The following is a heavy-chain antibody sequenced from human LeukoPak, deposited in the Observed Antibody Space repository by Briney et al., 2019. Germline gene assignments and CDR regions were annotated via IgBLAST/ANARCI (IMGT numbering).Heavy chain of an antibody. CDR3: ARDCITTNCYRY. Sequence: SETLSLTCPVSGASIRSYNWTWIRQSAGKGLEWIGRIDTSGSTNYNPPLRSRVTMSVDTSKNQFSLKLSSVTAADTAVYYCARDCITTNCYRYWGQGTLVTVSS. V-gene: IGHV4-4*07. J-gene: IGHJ4*02. CDR2: IDTSGST. D-gene: IGHD2-2*01. CDR1: GASIRSYN.